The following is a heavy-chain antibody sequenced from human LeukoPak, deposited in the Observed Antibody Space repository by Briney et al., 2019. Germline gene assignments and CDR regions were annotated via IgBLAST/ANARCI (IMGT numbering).Heavy chain of an antibody. CDR1: GYSFTNYW. D-gene: IGHD3-10*01. CDR2: IYPGDSDT. V-gene: IGHV5-51*01. Sequence: GESLKISCKGSGYSFTNYWIGWVRQMPGKGLEWMGIIYPGDSDTRYSPSFQGQVTISADKSINTAYLQWSSLKASDTAMYYCARQSRDGSKTRGYYFDYWGPGTQVTVSS. J-gene: IGHJ4*02. CDR3: ARQSRDGSKTRGYYFDY.